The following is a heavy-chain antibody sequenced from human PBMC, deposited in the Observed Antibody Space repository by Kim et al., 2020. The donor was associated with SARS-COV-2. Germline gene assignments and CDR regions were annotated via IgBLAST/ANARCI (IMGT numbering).Heavy chain of an antibody. D-gene: IGHD3-16*01. CDR2: ITTKTDGGTT. CDR1: GFTFSNAW. CDR3: TTARGGHY. Sequence: GGSLRLSCAASGFTFSNAWMNWVRQAPGNGLEWVGRITTKTDGGTTDYAAPVKGRFTISRDDSKNTLYLQMNSLKTEDTAIYYCTTARGGHYWGQGTLVIVSS. V-gene: IGHV3-15*01. J-gene: IGHJ4*02.